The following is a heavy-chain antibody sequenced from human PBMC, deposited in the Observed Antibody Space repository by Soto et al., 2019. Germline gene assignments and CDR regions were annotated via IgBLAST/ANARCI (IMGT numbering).Heavy chain of an antibody. CDR3: ARDYDFWSGYLDDDAFDI. V-gene: IGHV1-18*04. Sequence: ASVKVSCKASGYTFTSYGISRVRQAPGQGLEWMGWISAYNGNTNYAQKLQGRVTMTTDTSTSTAYMELRSLRSDDTAVYYCARDYDFWSGYLDDDAFDIWGQGTMVTVSS. CDR2: ISAYNGNT. J-gene: IGHJ3*02. CDR1: GYTFTSYG. D-gene: IGHD3-3*01.